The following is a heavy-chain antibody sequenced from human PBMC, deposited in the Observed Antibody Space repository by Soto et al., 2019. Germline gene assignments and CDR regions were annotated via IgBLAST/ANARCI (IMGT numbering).Heavy chain of an antibody. CDR3: ARDPSYCSSTSCYKDYYYGMDV. Sequence: PGGSLRLSCAASGFTFSSYSMNWVRRAPGKGLEWVSSISSSSSYIYYADSVKGRFTISRDNAKNSLYLQMNSLRAEDTAVYYCARDPSYCSSTSCYKDYYYGMDVWGQGTTVTVSS. J-gene: IGHJ6*02. V-gene: IGHV3-21*01. CDR2: ISSSSSYI. D-gene: IGHD2-2*02. CDR1: GFTFSSYS.